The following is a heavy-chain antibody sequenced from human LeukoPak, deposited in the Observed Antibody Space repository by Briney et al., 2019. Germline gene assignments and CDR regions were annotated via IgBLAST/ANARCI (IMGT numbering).Heavy chain of an antibody. CDR3: ANLLRWEPY. CDR1: GCSFSHYS. Sequence: PGGSLRLSCAASGCSFSHYSMNWVRQAPGKRLEWVSSISSSSSYIYYADSVKGRCTISRDNSKNTLYLQMNSLRAQDTAVYYCANLLRWEPYWGQGTLVTVSS. D-gene: IGHD4-23*01. CDR2: ISSSSSYI. J-gene: IGHJ4*02. V-gene: IGHV3-21*01.